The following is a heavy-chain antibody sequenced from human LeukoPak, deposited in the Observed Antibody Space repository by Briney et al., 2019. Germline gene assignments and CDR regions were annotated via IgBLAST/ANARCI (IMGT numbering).Heavy chain of an antibody. Sequence: GGSLRLSCAASGFTFSSYAMSWVRQAPGKGLEWVSSITSSGAATYYADSVKGRFTISRDNSDNTLYLQMNSLRAEDTAVYCCAKDRPNYYGSNGHYYKLNGDCWGQGTLVTVSS. CDR1: GFTFSSYA. CDR3: AKDRPNYYGSNGHYYKLNGDC. CDR2: ITSSGAAT. V-gene: IGHV3-23*01. D-gene: IGHD3-22*01. J-gene: IGHJ4*02.